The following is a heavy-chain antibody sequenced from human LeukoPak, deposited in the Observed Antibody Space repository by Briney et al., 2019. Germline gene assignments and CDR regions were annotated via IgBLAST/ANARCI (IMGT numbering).Heavy chain of an antibody. CDR1: GFTFSDYY. V-gene: IGHV3-11*01. CDR3: ATDGAGFDT. CDR2: INIGGTNT. Sequence: GGPLRLSCAASGFTFSDYYMSWIRQAPGKGLEWLSYINIGGTNTHYADSVKGRFTISRDNAKKSLYLEMNNLRAEDTAVYYCATDGAGFDTWGQGVLVTVSS. J-gene: IGHJ5*02.